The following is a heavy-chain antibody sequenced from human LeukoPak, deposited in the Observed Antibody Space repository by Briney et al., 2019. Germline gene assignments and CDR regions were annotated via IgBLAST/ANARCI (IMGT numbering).Heavy chain of an antibody. J-gene: IGHJ4*02. CDR1: GYTFTNYY. CDR2: INPNLGWT. V-gene: IGHV1-46*01. CDR3: AREEGATDY. D-gene: IGHD1-26*01. Sequence: ASVKVSCKASGYTFTNYYIHWVRQAPGQGLEWVGNINPNLGWTNYAQKFQGRVTMTSDTSTSTVYMELTSLKSEDTATYYCAREEGATDYWGQGTLVTVSS.